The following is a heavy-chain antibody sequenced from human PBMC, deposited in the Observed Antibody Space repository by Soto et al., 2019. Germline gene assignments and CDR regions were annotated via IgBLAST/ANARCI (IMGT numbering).Heavy chain of an antibody. D-gene: IGHD2-8*02. CDR1: GYTFSNYG. Sequence: ASVKVSCKTSGYTFSNYGITWVRQAPGQPLEWLGWISLYSDGTNYAQKFQGRVSMTTDTSTPTAYMELRSLRSDDTAVYYCARVLPGAEAGFDPWGQGTLVTVSS. V-gene: IGHV1-18*01. J-gene: IGHJ5*02. CDR3: ARVLPGAEAGFDP. CDR2: ISLYSDGT.